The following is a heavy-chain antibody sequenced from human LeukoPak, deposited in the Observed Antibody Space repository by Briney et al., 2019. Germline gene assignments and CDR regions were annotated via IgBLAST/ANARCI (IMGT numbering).Heavy chain of an antibody. D-gene: IGHD4-23*01. J-gene: IGHJ4*02. Sequence: SESLSLTCTVSGYSISSGYYWGWIRQPPGKGLEWIGSIYHRGSTYYNPSLKSRVTISVDTSKNQFSLKLSSVTAADTAVYYCARDGTYGGKRPRPPGEWGQGTLVTVSS. CDR3: ARDGTYGGKRPRPPGE. CDR2: IYHRGST. V-gene: IGHV4-38-2*02. CDR1: GYSISSGYY.